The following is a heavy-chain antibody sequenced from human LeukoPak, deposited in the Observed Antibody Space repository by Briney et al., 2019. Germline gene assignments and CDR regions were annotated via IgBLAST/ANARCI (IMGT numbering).Heavy chain of an antibody. CDR3: ARDREAARPYYYYMDV. CDR1: GYTFTSYD. J-gene: IGHJ6*03. CDR2: ISAYNGNT. D-gene: IGHD6-6*01. V-gene: IGHV1-18*01. Sequence: ASVKVSCKASGYTFTSYDISWVRQAPGQGLEWMGWISAYNGNTNYAQKLQGRVTMTTDTSTSTAYMELSSLRSEDTAVYYCARDREAARPYYYYMDVWGKGTTVTVSS.